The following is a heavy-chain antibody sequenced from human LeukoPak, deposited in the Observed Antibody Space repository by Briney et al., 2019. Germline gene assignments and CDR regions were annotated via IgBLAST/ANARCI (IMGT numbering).Heavy chain of an antibody. CDR2: FDPEDGET. D-gene: IGHD3-10*01. CDR1: GYTLTELS. Sequence: GASVKVSCKVSGYTLTELSMHWVRQAPGKGLEWMGGFDPEDGETIYAQKFQGRVTMTEDTSTDTAYMELNRLRSDDTAVYYCARAPQVLVWFGEPNFDLWGQGTLVTVSS. J-gene: IGHJ4*02. V-gene: IGHV1-24*01. CDR3: ARAPQVLVWFGEPNFDL.